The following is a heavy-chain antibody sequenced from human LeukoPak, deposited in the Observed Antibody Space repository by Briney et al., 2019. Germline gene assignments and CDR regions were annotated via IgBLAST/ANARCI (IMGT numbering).Heavy chain of an antibody. D-gene: IGHD2-2*01. Sequence: SETLSLTCTVSGYSISSGYYWGWIRQPPGKGLEWIGSIYHSGSIYYNPSLKSRVTISVDTSKNQFSLKLSSVTAADTAVYYCAILGLPGAFDIWGQGTMVTVSS. CDR3: AILGLPGAFDI. CDR1: GYSISSGYY. CDR2: IYHSGSI. J-gene: IGHJ3*02. V-gene: IGHV4-38-2*02.